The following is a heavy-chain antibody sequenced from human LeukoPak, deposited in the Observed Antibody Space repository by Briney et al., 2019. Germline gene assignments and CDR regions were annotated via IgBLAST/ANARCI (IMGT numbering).Heavy chain of an antibody. CDR2: IYTSGST. CDR3: ARGIRYGSTYYFDY. Sequence: SETLSLTCTVSGGSISSYYWSWIRQPAGKGLEWMGRIYTSGSTNYNPSLKSRVTISVDTSKNQFSLKLSSVTAADTAVYYCARGIRYGSTYYFDYWGQGTLVTVSS. CDR1: GGSISSYY. D-gene: IGHD6-6*01. J-gene: IGHJ4*02. V-gene: IGHV4-4*07.